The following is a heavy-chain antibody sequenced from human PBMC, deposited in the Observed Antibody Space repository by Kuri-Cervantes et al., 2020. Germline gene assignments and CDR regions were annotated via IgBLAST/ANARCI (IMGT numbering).Heavy chain of an antibody. J-gene: IGHJ4*02. Sequence: GESLKISCAASGFTFSSYGMHWVRQAPGKGLEWVAVISYDGSNKYYADSVKGRFTISRDNAKNSLYLQMNSLRAEDTAVYYCARTRGWEWELREPSSRGSFDYWGQGTLVTVSS. CDR2: ISYDGSNK. CDR1: GFTFSSYG. D-gene: IGHD1-26*01. V-gene: IGHV3-30*03. CDR3: ARTRGWEWELREPSSRGSFDY.